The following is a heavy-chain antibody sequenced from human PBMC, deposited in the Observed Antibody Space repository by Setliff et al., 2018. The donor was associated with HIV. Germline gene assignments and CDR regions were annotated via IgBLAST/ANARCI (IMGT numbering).Heavy chain of an antibody. D-gene: IGHD4-17*01. CDR2: VSHTGNT. V-gene: IGHV4-59*11. Sequence: SETLSLTCTVSGDSINTHYWSLIRQPPGKGLEWIGYVSHTGNTNSNPSLKSRVTISVDTSKNEFSLRLRSVTAADTAIYYCARDIWAYGLMGSWGQGTLVTVSS. CDR3: ARDIWAYGLMGS. CDR1: GDSINTHY. J-gene: IGHJ5*02.